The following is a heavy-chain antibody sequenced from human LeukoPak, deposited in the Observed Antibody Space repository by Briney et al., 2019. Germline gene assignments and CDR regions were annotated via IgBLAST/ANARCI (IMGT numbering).Heavy chain of an antibody. D-gene: IGHD6-13*01. Sequence: ASETLSLTCTVPGGSISSGRYYWSWIRQPAGKGLEWIGRIYTSGSTNYNPSLKSRVTISVDTSKNQFSLKLSSVTAADTAVYYCATSAAAGTGYYFDYWGQGTLVTVSS. CDR3: ATSAAAGTGYYFDY. J-gene: IGHJ4*02. CDR1: GGSISSGRYY. V-gene: IGHV4-61*02. CDR2: IYTSGST.